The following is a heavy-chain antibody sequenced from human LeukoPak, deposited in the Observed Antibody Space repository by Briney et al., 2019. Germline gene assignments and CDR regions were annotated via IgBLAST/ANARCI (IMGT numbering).Heavy chain of an antibody. CDR2: TRYDGTNE. CDR1: GFTFSSYG. CDR3: AKDGTYYYGSGTYYYFDY. J-gene: IGHJ4*02. D-gene: IGHD3-10*01. Sequence: PGGSLRLSCAASGFTFSSYGMHWVRQAPGKGLEWLAFTRYDGTNEYYADSVKGRFTISRDNSKNTLYLQMNSLTAEDTAVYYCAKDGTYYYGSGTYYYFDYWGQGTLLTVSS. V-gene: IGHV3-30*02.